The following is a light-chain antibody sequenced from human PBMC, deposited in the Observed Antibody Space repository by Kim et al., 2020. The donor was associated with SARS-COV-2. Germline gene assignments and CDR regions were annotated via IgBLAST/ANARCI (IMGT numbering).Light chain of an antibody. CDR2: GAS. Sequence: EVVMTQSPATLSVSPGERATLSCRASQNVGSNLAWYQQKPGQPPRLLIYGASTRATDIPARFSGSGSGTEFTLTISSLQSEDSALYYCQHYNNWPMYTFGQGTKLEI. J-gene: IGKJ2*01. CDR1: QNVGSN. V-gene: IGKV3-15*01. CDR3: QHYNNWPMYT.